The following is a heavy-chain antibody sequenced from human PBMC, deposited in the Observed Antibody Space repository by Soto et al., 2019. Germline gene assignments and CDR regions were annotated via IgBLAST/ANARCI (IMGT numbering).Heavy chain of an antibody. CDR3: ARDHTAVQNPYGMDV. J-gene: IGHJ6*02. V-gene: IGHV3-33*01. Sequence: QVQLVESGGGVVQPGRSLRLSCAASGFTFSSYGMHWVRQAPGKGLEWVAVIWYDGSNKYYADSVKGRFTISRDNSMNTLYLQMNSVRAEDTAVYYCARDHTAVQNPYGMDVWGQGTTVPVSS. D-gene: IGHD5-18*01. CDR1: GFTFSSYG. CDR2: IWYDGSNK.